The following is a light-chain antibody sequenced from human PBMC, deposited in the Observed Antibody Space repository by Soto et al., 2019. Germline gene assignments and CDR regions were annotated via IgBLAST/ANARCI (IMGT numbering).Light chain of an antibody. CDR3: QQYNNWPRT. CDR1: QSFSST. CDR2: GAS. Sequence: IVMTQSPATLSETPGERATLSCRASQSFSSTLAWYQQKPGQAPRLLIYGASTRATGIPARFGGSGSGTEFTLTISSLQSEDFAVYYCQQYNNWPRTFGQGTKVDIK. V-gene: IGKV3-15*01. J-gene: IGKJ1*01.